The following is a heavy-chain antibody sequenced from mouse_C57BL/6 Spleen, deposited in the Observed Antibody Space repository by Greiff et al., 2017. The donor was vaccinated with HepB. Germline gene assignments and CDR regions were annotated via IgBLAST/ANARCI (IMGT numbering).Heavy chain of an antibody. V-gene: IGHV1-72*01. CDR3: ARWDYYFDY. CDR2: IDPNSCGT. Sequence: QVQLQQPGAELVKPGASVKLSCKASGYTFTSYWMHWVKQRPGRGLEWIGRIDPNSCGTKYNEKFKSKATLTVDKPSSTAYMPLSSLTSEDSAVYYCARWDYYFDYWGQGTTLTVSS. D-gene: IGHD4-1*01. J-gene: IGHJ2*01. CDR1: GYTFTSYW.